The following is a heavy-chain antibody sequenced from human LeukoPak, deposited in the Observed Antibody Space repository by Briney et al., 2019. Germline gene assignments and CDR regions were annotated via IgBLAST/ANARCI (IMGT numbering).Heavy chain of an antibody. CDR2: IRYDGSNK. CDR3: AKGAYGSGNGGAFDS. Sequence: GGSLRLSCAASGFTFSSYGMHWVRQAPGKGLEWVAFIRYDGSNKYYADSVKGRFTISRDSSKNTLYLQMNSLRAEDTAVHYCAKGAYGSGNGGAFDSWGQGTLVTVSS. J-gene: IGHJ4*02. CDR1: GFTFSSYG. V-gene: IGHV3-30*02. D-gene: IGHD3-10*01.